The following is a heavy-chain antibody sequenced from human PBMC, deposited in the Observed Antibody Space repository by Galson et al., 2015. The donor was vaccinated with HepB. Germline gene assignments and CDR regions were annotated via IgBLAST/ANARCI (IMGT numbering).Heavy chain of an antibody. CDR1: GFTVEINY. D-gene: IGHD4-17*01. J-gene: IGHJ6*02. CDR3: ARDQGDDYVNYYYYHGMDV. CDR2: IYRGGKT. V-gene: IGHV3-66*01. Sequence: SLRLSCAASGFTVEINYMSWVRQAPGKGLEWVSVIYRGGKTYYADSVKGRFAISTDNSRNTLYLQMNSLRPEGTAVYYCARDQGDDYVNYYYYHGMDVWGQGTTVTVSS.